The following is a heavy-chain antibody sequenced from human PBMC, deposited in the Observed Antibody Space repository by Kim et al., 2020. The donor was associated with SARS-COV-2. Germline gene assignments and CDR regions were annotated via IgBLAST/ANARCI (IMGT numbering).Heavy chain of an antibody. CDR1: GGSFSGYY. V-gene: IGHV4-34*01. Sequence: SETLSLTCAVYGGSFSGYYWSWIRQPPGKGLEWIGEINHSGSTNYNPSLKSRVTISVDTSKNQFSLKLSSVTAADTAVYYCARGEEFDYWGQGTLVTVSS. CDR2: INHSGST. J-gene: IGHJ4*02. CDR3: ARGEEFDY.